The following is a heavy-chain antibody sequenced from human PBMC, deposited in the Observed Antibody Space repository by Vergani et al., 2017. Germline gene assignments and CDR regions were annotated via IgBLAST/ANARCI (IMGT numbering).Heavy chain of an antibody. Sequence: QVQLQESGPGLVQPSETLSLTCTVSGSSISSYYWRWIRQPAGKGLEWIGRIYTSGSTNYNPSLKSRITMSVDTSKTQFSLKLSSVTAADTAVYYCAGERGDCSSTSGYYNWFDPWGQGTLVTVSS. CDR1: GSSISSYY. J-gene: IGHJ5*02. CDR2: IYTSGST. V-gene: IGHV4-4*07. D-gene: IGHD2-2*01. CDR3: AGERGDCSSTSGYYNWFDP.